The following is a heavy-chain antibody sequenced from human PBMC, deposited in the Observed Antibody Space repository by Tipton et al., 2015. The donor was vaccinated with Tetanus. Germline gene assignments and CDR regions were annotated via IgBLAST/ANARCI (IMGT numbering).Heavy chain of an antibody. J-gene: IGHJ4*02. CDR1: GFTLSRYT. Sequence: SLRLSCAASGFTLSRYTMNWVRRAPGKGLEWVSSISSSSRYIYYADSVKGRFTISRDNAKNSLYLQMNSLRAEDTAVYSCARGMAEASNCGGDCYSDYWGQGTLVTVSS. CDR3: ARGMAEASNCGGDCYSDY. CDR2: ISSSSRYI. V-gene: IGHV3-21*01. D-gene: IGHD2-21*02.